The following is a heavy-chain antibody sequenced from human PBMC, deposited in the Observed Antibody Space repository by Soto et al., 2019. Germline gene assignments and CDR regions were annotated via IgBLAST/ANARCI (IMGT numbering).Heavy chain of an antibody. CDR3: ASHYDMWSGYLSPVDY. D-gene: IGHD3-3*01. CDR2: IDTSSTKI. V-gene: IGHV3-11*01. Sequence: QVQFVESGGDLVKRGGSLRLSCAASGYTFSDYYMSWIRQAPGKGLEWISYIDTSSTKIYYADSVKGRFTISRDNAKNSLYLEMNSLRDEDTAVYYCASHYDMWSGYLSPVDYWDQGTLVTVSS. J-gene: IGHJ4*02. CDR1: GYTFSDYY.